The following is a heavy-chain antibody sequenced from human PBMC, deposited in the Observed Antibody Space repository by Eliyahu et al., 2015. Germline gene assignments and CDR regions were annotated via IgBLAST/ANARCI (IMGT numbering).Heavy chain of an antibody. CDR2: LYYGGGT. J-gene: IGHJ3*02. Sequence: QLQLQESGSGLLKPSQTLSLTCDVSGGSFXSSGYSWSWIRHYPGRGXGLVGALYYGGGTNRNPSLEGRVFISLDRSKNQFFLRLSSVTAADSAIYYCARGSDALSDYHYTTAFDIWGQGTVVTVSS. V-gene: IGHV4-30-2*06. CDR3: ARGSDALSDYHYTTAFDI. D-gene: IGHD3-22*01. CDR1: GGSFXSSGYS.